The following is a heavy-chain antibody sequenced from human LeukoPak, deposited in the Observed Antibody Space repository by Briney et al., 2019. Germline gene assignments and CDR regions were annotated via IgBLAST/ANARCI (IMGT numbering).Heavy chain of an antibody. Sequence: PGGSLRLSCAASGFTFSNYGMHWVRQAPGKGLEWVTFIRYDGSDKYYADSVKGRFTISRDNSKNTAYLQMNSLRPEDTAVYYCARARRGGSGTFYFDYWGQGTLVTVSS. CDR1: GFTFSNYG. CDR3: ARARRGGSGTFYFDY. D-gene: IGHD3-10*01. J-gene: IGHJ4*02. V-gene: IGHV3-30*02. CDR2: IRYDGSDK.